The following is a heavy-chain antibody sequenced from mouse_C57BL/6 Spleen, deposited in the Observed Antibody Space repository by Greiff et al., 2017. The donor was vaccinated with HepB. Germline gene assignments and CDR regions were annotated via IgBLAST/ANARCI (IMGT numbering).Heavy chain of an antibody. V-gene: IGHV5-12*01. Sequence: LQESGGGLVQPGGSLKLSCAASGFTFSDYYMYWVRQTPEKRLEWVAYISNGGGSTYYPDTVKGRFTISRDNAKNTLYLQMSRLKSEDTAMYYCARRSYYDYYYFDYWGQGTTLTVSS. CDR3: ARRSYYDYYYFDY. D-gene: IGHD2-4*01. CDR1: GFTFSDYY. J-gene: IGHJ2*01. CDR2: ISNGGGST.